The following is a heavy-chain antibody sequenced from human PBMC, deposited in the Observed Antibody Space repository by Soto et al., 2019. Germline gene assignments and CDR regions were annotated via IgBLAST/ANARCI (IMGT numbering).Heavy chain of an antibody. J-gene: IGHJ4*02. CDR2: VSGGGAST. D-gene: IGHD3-3*01. CDR1: GFSFAGYA. V-gene: IGHV3-23*01. CDR3: AKTQTFNGYYGGFDA. Sequence: EVQLWESGGGFVQPGGSLRLSCAATGFSFAGYALTWVRQAPGKGLEWLSAVSGGGASTYYADSVRGRFSISRDVSGNMIYLQLNRLTAGDTATYYGAKTQTFNGYYGGFDAWGQGTRVTVSS.